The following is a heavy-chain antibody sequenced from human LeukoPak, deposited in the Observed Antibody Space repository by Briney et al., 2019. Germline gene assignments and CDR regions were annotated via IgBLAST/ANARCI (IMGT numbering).Heavy chain of an antibody. V-gene: IGHV3-66*01. J-gene: IGHJ4*02. CDR2: IYSGGST. CDR3: ARGRSGSYIDY. CDR1: GFTVSSNY. D-gene: IGHD1-26*01. Sequence: PGGSLRLSCAASGFTVSSNYMSWVRQAPGKGLEWVSVIYSGGSTYYADSVKGRFTISRDNSKNTLYHQMNSLRAEDTAVYYCARGRSGSYIDYWGQGTLVTVSS.